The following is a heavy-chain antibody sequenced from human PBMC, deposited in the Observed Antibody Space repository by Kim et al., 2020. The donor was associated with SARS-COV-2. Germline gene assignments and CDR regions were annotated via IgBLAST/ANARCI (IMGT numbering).Heavy chain of an antibody. CDR3: AKDREQQLVGGLGY. D-gene: IGHD6-13*01. V-gene: IGHV3-23*01. Sequence: GGSLRLSCAASGFTFRSYAMSWVRQVPGKGLEWVSAISGSGGNIYYADSVKGRFTISRDNSKKTLYLQMKSLRAEDTAVYYCAKDREQQLVGGLGYWGQGTLVTVSS. J-gene: IGHJ4*02. CDR1: GFTFRSYA. CDR2: ISGSGGNI.